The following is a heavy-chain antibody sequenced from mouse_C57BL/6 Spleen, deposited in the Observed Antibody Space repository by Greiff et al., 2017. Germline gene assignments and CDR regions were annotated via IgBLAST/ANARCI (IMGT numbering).Heavy chain of an antibody. D-gene: IGHD3-2*02. Sequence: EVKLMESGPGLVKPSQSLSLTCSVTGYSITSGYYWNWIRQFPGNKLEWMGYISYDGSNNYNPSLKNRISITRDTSKNQFFLKLNSVTTEDTATYYCAREDSSGKGDYWGQGTTLTVSS. CDR1: GYSITSGYY. V-gene: IGHV3-6*01. CDR2: ISYDGSN. J-gene: IGHJ2*01. CDR3: AREDSSGKGDY.